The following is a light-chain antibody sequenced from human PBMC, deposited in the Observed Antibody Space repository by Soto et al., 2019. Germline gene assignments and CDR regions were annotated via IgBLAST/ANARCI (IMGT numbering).Light chain of an antibody. CDR3: CSYAGTYIYV. Sequence: QSVLTQPRSLSGSPGQSVTISCTGTSSDVGGYNYVSWYQQHPGKAPKLMIYDVTQRPSGVPDRFSGSKSGNTASLTISGLQTEDEADYYCCSYAGTYIYVFGGGTKLTVL. CDR2: DVT. J-gene: IGLJ2*01. V-gene: IGLV2-11*01. CDR1: SSDVGGYNY.